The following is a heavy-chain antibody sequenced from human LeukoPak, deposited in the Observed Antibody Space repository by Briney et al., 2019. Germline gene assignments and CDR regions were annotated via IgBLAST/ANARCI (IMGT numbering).Heavy chain of an antibody. D-gene: IGHD3-3*02. J-gene: IGHJ5*02. CDR3: ARESSPAILEWLLLDNWFDP. Sequence: SETLSLTCTVSGGSISSYYWSWIRQPAGKGLEWIGRIYTSGSTNYNPSLKSRVTMSVDTSKNQFSLKLSSVTAADTAVYYCARESSPAILEWLLLDNWFDPWGQGTLVTVSS. CDR1: GGSISSYY. CDR2: IYTSGST. V-gene: IGHV4-4*07.